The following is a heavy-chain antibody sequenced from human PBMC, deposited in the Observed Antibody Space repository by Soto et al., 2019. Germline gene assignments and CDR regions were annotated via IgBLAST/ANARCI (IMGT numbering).Heavy chain of an antibody. J-gene: IGHJ6*02. V-gene: IGHV5-51*01. CDR1: YW. Sequence: YWIGWVRQMPGKGLERMGIIYPGDSDTRYSPSFQGQVTISADKSISTAYLQWSSLKASDTAMYYCARRGSSWYDLDVWGQGTTVTVSS. CDR2: IYPGDSDT. CDR3: ARRGSSWYDLDV. D-gene: IGHD6-13*01.